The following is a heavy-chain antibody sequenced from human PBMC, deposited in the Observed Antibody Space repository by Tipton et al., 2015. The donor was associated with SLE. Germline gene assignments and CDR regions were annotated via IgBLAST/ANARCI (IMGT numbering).Heavy chain of an antibody. Sequence: QLVQSGAEVKKPGASVKVSCKASGYTFTDYYIHWVRQAPGQGLEWMGRINPNSDGTKYAQKFQGRVTLTRDTSISTAYMELSSLRSDDTAIYYCARVYDGVTLKGYHYYGVDVWGQGTTVTVSS. CDR3: ARVYDGVTLKGYHYYGVDV. V-gene: IGHV1-2*06. CDR2: INPNSDGT. CDR1: GYTFTDYY. J-gene: IGHJ6*02. D-gene: IGHD2-8*01.